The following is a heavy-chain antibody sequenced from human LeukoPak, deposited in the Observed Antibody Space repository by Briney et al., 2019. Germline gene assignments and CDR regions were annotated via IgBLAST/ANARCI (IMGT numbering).Heavy chain of an antibody. Sequence: GGTLRLSCAASGFTFSSYGMSWVRQAPGKGLEWVSAISGSGGSTYYADSVKGRFTISRDNAKNSLYLQMNSLRAEDTAVYYCARDYGGSSPFDYWGQGTLVTVFS. CDR2: ISGSGGST. D-gene: IGHD4-23*01. J-gene: IGHJ4*02. CDR3: ARDYGGSSPFDY. V-gene: IGHV3-23*01. CDR1: GFTFSSYG.